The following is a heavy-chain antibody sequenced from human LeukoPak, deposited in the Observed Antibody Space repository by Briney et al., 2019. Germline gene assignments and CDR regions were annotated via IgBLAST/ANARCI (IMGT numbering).Heavy chain of an antibody. CDR1: GGSTSHYF. Sequence: SETLSLTCTVSGGSTSHYFWSWIRQPPGKALEWIGYIYYSGSTNYNPSLKSRVTISVDPSKNQFSLKLNSVTAADTAVYYCAKTVAGYWYFDLWGRGTLVTVSS. J-gene: IGHJ2*01. CDR3: AKTVAGYWYFDL. D-gene: IGHD6-19*01. CDR2: IYYSGST. V-gene: IGHV4-59*08.